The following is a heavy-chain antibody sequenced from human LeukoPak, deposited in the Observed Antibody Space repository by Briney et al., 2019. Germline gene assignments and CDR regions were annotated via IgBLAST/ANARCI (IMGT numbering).Heavy chain of an antibody. CDR2: ISAYNGNT. CDR3: ARGIGYYDFWSGYYFDY. V-gene: IGHV1-18*01. CDR1: GYTFTSYG. D-gene: IGHD3-3*01. J-gene: IGHJ4*02. Sequence: GASVKVSCKASGYTFTSYGISWVRQAPGQGLEWMGWISAYNGNTNYAQKLQGRVTITADESTSTVYMELSSLRSEDTAVYYCARGIGYYDFWSGYYFDYWGQGTLVTVSS.